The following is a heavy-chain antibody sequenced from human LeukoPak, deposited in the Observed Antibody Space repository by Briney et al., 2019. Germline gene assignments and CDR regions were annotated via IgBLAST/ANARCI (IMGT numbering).Heavy chain of an antibody. V-gene: IGHV1-2*02. Sequence: ASVKVSCKASGYTFTGYYMHWVRQAPGQGLEWMGWINPNSGGTNYAQKFQGRVTMTRDTSISTAYMELSRLRSDDTAVYYCARDPQLRFLEWYNWFDPWGQGTLVTVSS. D-gene: IGHD3-3*01. CDR1: GYTFTGYY. J-gene: IGHJ5*02. CDR2: INPNSGGT. CDR3: ARDPQLRFLEWYNWFDP.